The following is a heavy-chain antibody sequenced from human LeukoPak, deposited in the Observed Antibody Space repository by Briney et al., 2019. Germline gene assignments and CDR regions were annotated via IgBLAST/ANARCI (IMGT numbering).Heavy chain of an antibody. Sequence: SETLSLTCTVSGGSISSYYWSWIREPPGKGLEWIGYIFYNEGTSYNPSLKSRVTISVDTSNNQLSLKVNSVTAADTAMYYCVKSNSRYQPWTLDIWGRGTMVTVSS. CDR1: GGSISSYY. J-gene: IGHJ3*02. CDR2: IFYNEGT. D-gene: IGHD2-2*01. V-gene: IGHV4-59*01. CDR3: VKSNSRYQPWTLDI.